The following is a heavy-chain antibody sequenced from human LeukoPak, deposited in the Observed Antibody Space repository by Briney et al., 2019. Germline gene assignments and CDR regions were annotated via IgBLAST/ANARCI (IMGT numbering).Heavy chain of an antibody. Sequence: NPSETLSLTCAVYGGSFSGYYWSWIRQPPGKGLEWIGEINHSGSTNYNPSLKSRVTISVDTSKNQFSLKLSSVTAADTAVYYCARVMVYATPGWFDPWGQGTLVTVSS. CDR2: INHSGST. V-gene: IGHV4-34*01. D-gene: IGHD2-8*01. CDR3: ARVMVYATPGWFDP. J-gene: IGHJ5*02. CDR1: GGSFSGYY.